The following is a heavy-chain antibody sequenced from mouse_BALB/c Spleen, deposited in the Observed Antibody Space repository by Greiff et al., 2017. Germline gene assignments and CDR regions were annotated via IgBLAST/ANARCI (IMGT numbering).Heavy chain of an antibody. D-gene: IGHD1-1*01. CDR3: ATGYYYGSSYVRYFDY. CDR2: INPSNGRT. CDR1: GYTFTSYW. J-gene: IGHJ2*01. V-gene: IGHV1S81*02. Sequence: QVQLQQPGAELVKPGASVKLSCKASGYTFTSYWMHWVKQRPGQGLEWIGEINPSNGRTNYNEKFKSKATLTVDKSSSTAYMQLSSLTSEDSAVYYCATGYYYGSSYVRYFDYWGQGTTLTVSS.